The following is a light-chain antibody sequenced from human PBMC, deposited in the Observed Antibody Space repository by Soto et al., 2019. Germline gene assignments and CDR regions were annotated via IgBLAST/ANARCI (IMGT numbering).Light chain of an antibody. CDR2: YTS. CDR3: QQYYSTHPT. CDR1: QSVLYSSNDKNY. Sequence: DIVMTQSPDSLAVSLGERATINCKSSQSVLYSSNDKNYLAWYQQRPGQPPKLLIYYTSTRESGVPDRFSGSGSGTDFTLTISSLQAEDVAVYYCQQYYSTHPTFGQGTKVEIK. J-gene: IGKJ1*01. V-gene: IGKV4-1*01.